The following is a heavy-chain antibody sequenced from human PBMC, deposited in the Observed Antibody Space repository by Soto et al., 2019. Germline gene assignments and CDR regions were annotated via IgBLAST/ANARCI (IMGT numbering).Heavy chain of an antibody. J-gene: IGHJ4*02. CDR3: ARGLNDDS. CDR1: GFSIGGNP. D-gene: IGHD1-1*01. V-gene: IGHV3-53*01. Sequence: PVGSLRLSYEVSGFSIGGNPMSWVRQAPGQGLEWVASIHTVGSTYYADSVQGRFTISRDNSKNTLFLQMNSLRVGDTAIYFCARGLNDDSWGQGTLVTVSS. CDR2: IHTVGST.